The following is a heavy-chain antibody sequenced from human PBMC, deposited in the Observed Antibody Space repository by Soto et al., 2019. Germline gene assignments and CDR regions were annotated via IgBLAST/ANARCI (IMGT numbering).Heavy chain of an antibody. CDR1: GYTFTSYA. V-gene: IGHV1-69*04. CDR3: ARDTAMVTGSFYY. CDR2: IIPILGIA. J-gene: IGHJ4*02. D-gene: IGHD5-18*01. Sequence: SVKVSCKASGYTFTSYAMHWVRQAPGQRLEWMGRIIPILGIANYAQKFQGRVTITADKSTSTAYMELSSLRSEDTAVYYCARDTAMVTGSFYYRAQRTLDTGSS.